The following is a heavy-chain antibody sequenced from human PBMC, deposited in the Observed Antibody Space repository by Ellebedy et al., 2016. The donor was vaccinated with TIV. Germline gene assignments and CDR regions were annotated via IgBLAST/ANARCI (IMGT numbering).Heavy chain of an antibody. Sequence: GESLKISCKGSGYSFTSYWIGWVRQMPGKGLEWMGIIYPSDSDSRYSPSFQGQVTISADKSISTAYLQWSSLKASDTAMYYCARRTGVAVGATPFDYWGQGTLVTVSS. J-gene: IGHJ4*02. V-gene: IGHV5-51*01. CDR2: IYPSDSDS. CDR3: ARRTGVAVGATPFDY. D-gene: IGHD1-26*01. CDR1: GYSFTSYW.